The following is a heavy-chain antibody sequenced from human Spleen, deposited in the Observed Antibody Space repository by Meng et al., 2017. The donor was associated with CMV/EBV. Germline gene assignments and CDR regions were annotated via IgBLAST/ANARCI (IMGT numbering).Heavy chain of an antibody. V-gene: IGHV4-61*01. Sequence: QMNLQESGRGLVKPAQTLSLTHTCSVSRASVDSGSYWWHWISQAPGKGLEWIGNIYYTGSTTYNPSLKSRVTIAIDISKNQFSLKVTSVTAADTAVYYCATDLEFWGQGTLVTVSS. J-gene: IGHJ4*02. CDR1: RASVDSGSYW. CDR2: IYYTGST. CDR3: ATDLEF.